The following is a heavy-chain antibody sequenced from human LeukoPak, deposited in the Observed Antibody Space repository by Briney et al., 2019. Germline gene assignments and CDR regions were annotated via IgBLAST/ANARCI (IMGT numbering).Heavy chain of an antibody. D-gene: IGHD1-26*01. CDR3: AREGGGSYYGD. Sequence: SETLSLTCTVSGASINNYYWSWIRQSPEKGLEWIGYISHSGSTHYNPSLKSRITISVDTSKIHFSLNLTSVTAADTAVYYCAREGGGSYYGDWGQGTLVTVSS. J-gene: IGHJ4*02. CDR2: ISHSGST. CDR1: GASINNYY. V-gene: IGHV4-59*08.